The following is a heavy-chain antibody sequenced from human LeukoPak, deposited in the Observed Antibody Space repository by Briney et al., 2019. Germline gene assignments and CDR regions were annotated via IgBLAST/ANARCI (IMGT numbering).Heavy chain of an antibody. CDR3: SKDQTGDGFNAI. J-gene: IGHJ4*02. CDR1: GFSVSSYG. V-gene: IGHV3-23*01. Sequence: PGGSLRLSCAVSGFSVSSYGMSWVRQAPGKGLEWVSTMSGSGDWTYYADSARGRFAISRDNSKNTLYLHMADLRAEDTAVYYCSKDQTGDGFNAIWGQGTLVTVSS. CDR2: MSGSGDWT. D-gene: IGHD5-24*01.